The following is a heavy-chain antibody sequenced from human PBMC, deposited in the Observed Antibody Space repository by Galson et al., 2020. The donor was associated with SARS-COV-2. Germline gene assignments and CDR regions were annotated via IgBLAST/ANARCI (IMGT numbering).Heavy chain of an antibody. J-gene: IGHJ6*02. CDR1: GFTFSSYS. CDR2: ISRSSSYI. D-gene: IGHD3-22*01. V-gene: IGHV3-21*01. Sequence: GSLSLSCAASGFTFSSYSLNWVRQPPGQGLELVLPISRSSSYIYHADSVKRRFTIPRDNAKNSLYLQMNSRRAEDTAVYYCARVSNYSDSSGYYDHYSMDVWGQGTAVTVSS. CDR3: ARVSNYSDSSGYYDHYSMDV.